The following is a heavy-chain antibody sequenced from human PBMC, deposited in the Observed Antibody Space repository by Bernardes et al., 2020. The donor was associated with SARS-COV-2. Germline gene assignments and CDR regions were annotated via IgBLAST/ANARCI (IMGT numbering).Heavy chain of an antibody. D-gene: IGHD1-26*01. Sequence: ASVKVSCKVSGYTLTELSMHWVRQAPGKGLEWMGGFDPEDGETIYAQKFQGRVTMTEDTSTDTAYMELSSLRSEDTAVYYWATAPGVGASHWFDPWGQGTLVTVSS. CDR1: GYTLTELS. J-gene: IGHJ5*02. CDR3: ATAPGVGASHWFDP. V-gene: IGHV1-24*01. CDR2: FDPEDGET.